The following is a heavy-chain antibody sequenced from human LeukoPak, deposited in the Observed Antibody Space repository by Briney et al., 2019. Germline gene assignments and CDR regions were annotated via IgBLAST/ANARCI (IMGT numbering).Heavy chain of an antibody. J-gene: IGHJ4*02. Sequence: GASVKVSCKASGYTFTNYAMNWVRQAPGQGLEWMGWIHPSTGNPTYAQAFTGRFVFSLDTSVSTAYLQISSLKAEDTAVYYCARGEVLRFLEWLPQAVYYFDYWGQGTLVTVSS. CDR1: GYTFTNYA. CDR2: IHPSTGNP. D-gene: IGHD3-3*01. V-gene: IGHV7-4-1*02. CDR3: ARGEVLRFLEWLPQAVYYFDY.